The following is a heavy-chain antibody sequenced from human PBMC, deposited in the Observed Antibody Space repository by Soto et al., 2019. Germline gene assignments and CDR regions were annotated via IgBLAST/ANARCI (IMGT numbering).Heavy chain of an antibody. CDR3: AKDYSTVTTDPLSVVLFDY. V-gene: IGHV3-23*01. CDR2: ITSDGRT. Sequence: LRLSCAASGFTFSSYAMSWVRQAPGKGLEWVSIITSDGRTCYADSVKGRFTISRDNSKNTVYLQMNSLRAEDTAVYYCAKDYSTVTTDPLSVVLFDYWGQGALVTVSS. CDR1: GFTFSSYA. J-gene: IGHJ4*02. D-gene: IGHD4-17*01.